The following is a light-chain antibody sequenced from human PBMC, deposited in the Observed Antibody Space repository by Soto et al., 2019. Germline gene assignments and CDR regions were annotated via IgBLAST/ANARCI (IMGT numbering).Light chain of an antibody. J-gene: IGLJ2*01. CDR3: SSYTISRTLL. CDR2: DVN. CDR1: SSDVGAYDY. Sequence: QSALTQPASVSGSPGQSITISCTGTSSDVGAYDYVSWYQQHPGKVPKLMIYDVNNRPSGVSNRFPGSKSGNMASLTISGLQAEDEADYYCSSYTISRTLLFGGGTQLTVL. V-gene: IGLV2-14*01.